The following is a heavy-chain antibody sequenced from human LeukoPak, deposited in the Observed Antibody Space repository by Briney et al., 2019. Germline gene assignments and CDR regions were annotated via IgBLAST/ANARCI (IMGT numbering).Heavy chain of an antibody. CDR3: ARVYTTGWSLPFDS. D-gene: IGHD1-1*01. Sequence: GGSQRLSCAASGFTFSSYSLSWVRQAPGKGLEWVSFISSSGSLIYYADSVRGRFTISRDNAKNTLYLQMNSLRAEDTAVYYCARVYTTGWSLPFDSWGQGTLVTVSS. CDR1: GFTFSSYS. CDR2: ISSSGSLI. V-gene: IGHV3-21*01. J-gene: IGHJ4*02.